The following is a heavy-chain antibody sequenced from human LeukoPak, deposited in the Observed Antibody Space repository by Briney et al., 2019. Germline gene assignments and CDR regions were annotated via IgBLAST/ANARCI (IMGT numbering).Heavy chain of an antibody. J-gene: IGHJ4*02. V-gene: IGHV4-61*05. Sequence: SETLSLTCTVSGGSISSSSYYWGWIRQPPGKGLEWIGYIYYSGSTNYNPSLKSRVTISVDTSKNQFSLKLSSVTAADTAVYYCARISAYYYDSSGYYYTHVGADYFDYWGQGTLVTVSS. D-gene: IGHD3-22*01. CDR3: ARISAYYYDSSGYYYTHVGADYFDY. CDR2: IYYSGST. CDR1: GGSISSSSYY.